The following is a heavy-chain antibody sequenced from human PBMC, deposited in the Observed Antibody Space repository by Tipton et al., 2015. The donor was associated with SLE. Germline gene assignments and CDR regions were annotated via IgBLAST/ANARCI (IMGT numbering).Heavy chain of an antibody. CDR1: GGTFINFG. V-gene: IGHV1-69*01. CDR3: ARGDLGYCSSTSCYYYYGMDV. J-gene: IGHJ6*02. Sequence: QSGPEVKKPGSSVKVSCKASGGTFINFGISWVRQAPGQGLEWMGGIIPISGTPNYAQKFQGRVTITADESTSTAYMEVSSLRSEDTAVYYCARGDLGYCSSTSCYYYYGMDVWGQGTTVTVSS. CDR2: IIPISGTP. D-gene: IGHD2-2*01.